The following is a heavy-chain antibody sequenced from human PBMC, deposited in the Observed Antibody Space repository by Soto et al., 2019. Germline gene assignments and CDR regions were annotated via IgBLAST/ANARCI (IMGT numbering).Heavy chain of an antibody. CDR1: GGTFSSYA. Sequence: QVQLVQSGAEVKKPGSSVKVSCKASGGTFSSYAISWVRQAPGQGLEWMGGIIPIFGTANYAQKFQGRVTLTADESTSTAYMESSSLRSEDTAVNYCARDGHEDSSGYYYGCGGGGDYWGQRTLVTVSS. V-gene: IGHV1-69*01. CDR3: ARDGHEDSSGYYYGCGGGGDY. J-gene: IGHJ4*02. CDR2: IIPIFGTA. D-gene: IGHD3-22*01.